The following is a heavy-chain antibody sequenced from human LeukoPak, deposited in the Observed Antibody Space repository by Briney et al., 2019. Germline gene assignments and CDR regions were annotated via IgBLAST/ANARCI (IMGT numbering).Heavy chain of an antibody. V-gene: IGHV3-30*04. CDR3: ARPPRAVVTYYAGMDV. CDR1: GFSFSDYA. Sequence: PGGSLRLSCIASGFSFSDYAMHWVRQTPGKGLHWVAVISHGGESKYVADFVRGRFTISRDNSKNTLSLQMSSLRAEDSGVYYCARPPRAVVTYYAGMDVWGQGTTVAVSS. D-gene: IGHD2-21*02. J-gene: IGHJ6*02. CDR2: ISHGGESK.